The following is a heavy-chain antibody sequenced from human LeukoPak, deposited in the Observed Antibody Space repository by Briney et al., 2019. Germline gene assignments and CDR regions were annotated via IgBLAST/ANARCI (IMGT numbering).Heavy chain of an antibody. CDR1: GFTFSSYS. CDR2: ISSSSSYI. J-gene: IGHJ4*02. V-gene: IGHV3-21*01. D-gene: IGHD6-19*01. CDR3: ARDRGYSSGYYYTVDY. Sequence: PGGSLRLSCAASGFTFSSYSMNWVRQAPGKGLEWVSSISSSSSYIYYADSVKGRFTISRDNAKNSLYLQMNSLRAEDTAVYYCARDRGYSSGYYYTVDYWGQGTLVTVSS.